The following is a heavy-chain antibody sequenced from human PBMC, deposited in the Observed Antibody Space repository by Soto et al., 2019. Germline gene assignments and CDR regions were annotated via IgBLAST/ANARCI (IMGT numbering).Heavy chain of an antibody. V-gene: IGHV1-3*01. CDR1: GYTFTSYA. Sequence: ASVKVSCKASGYTFTSYAMHWVRQAPGQRLEWMGWINGGNGNTKYSQKFQGSVTITRDTSASTAYMELSSLRSEDTALYYCARGASKYSSCWHYYFDYWGQGTLVTVSS. D-gene: IGHD6-19*01. CDR3: ARGASKYSSCWHYYFDY. J-gene: IGHJ4*02. CDR2: INGGNGNT.